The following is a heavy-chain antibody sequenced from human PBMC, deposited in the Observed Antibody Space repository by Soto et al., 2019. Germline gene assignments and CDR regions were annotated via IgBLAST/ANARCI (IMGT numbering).Heavy chain of an antibody. D-gene: IGHD5-18*01. CDR3: ARVLSNSYGYGMDV. CDR2: INHSGST. Sequence: SETLSLTCAVYGGSFSASSWSWIRQPPGKGLEWIGEINHSGSTNYNPSLKSRVTISVDTSKNQFSLELSSVTAADTAVYYCARVLSNSYGYGMDVWGQGTTVTVSS. V-gene: IGHV4-34*01. J-gene: IGHJ6*02. CDR1: GGSFSASS.